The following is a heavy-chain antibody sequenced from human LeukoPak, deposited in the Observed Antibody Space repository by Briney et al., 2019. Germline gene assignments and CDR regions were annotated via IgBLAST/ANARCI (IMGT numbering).Heavy chain of an antibody. CDR1: GGSISSSSYY. J-gene: IGHJ5*02. Sequence: SETLSLTCTVSGGSISSSSYYWGWIRQPPGKGLEWIGSIYYSGSTYYNPSLKSRVTISVDTSKNQFSLKLGSVIAADTAVYYCVDYSPSSGCFDPWGQGTLVTISS. D-gene: IGHD4/OR15-4a*01. CDR2: IYYSGST. CDR3: VDYSPSSGCFDP. V-gene: IGHV4-39*07.